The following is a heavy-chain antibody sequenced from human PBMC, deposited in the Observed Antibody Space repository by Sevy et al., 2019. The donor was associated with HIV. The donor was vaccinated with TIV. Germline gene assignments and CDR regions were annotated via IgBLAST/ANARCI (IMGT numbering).Heavy chain of an antibody. D-gene: IGHD3-22*01. J-gene: IGHJ4*02. Sequence: ASVKVSCKVSGYTLTELSMHWVRQAPGKGLEWMGGFDPEDGETIYAQKFQGRVTMTEDTSTDTAYMELSSLRSEDTAVYYCATDKDYYDSSGYYHRYFDYWGQGTLVTVFS. CDR3: ATDKDYYDSSGYYHRYFDY. CDR2: FDPEDGET. V-gene: IGHV1-24*01. CDR1: GYTLTELS.